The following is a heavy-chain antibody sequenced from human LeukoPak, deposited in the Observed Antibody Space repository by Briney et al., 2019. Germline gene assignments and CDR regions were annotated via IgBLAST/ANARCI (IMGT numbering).Heavy chain of an antibody. V-gene: IGHV1-2*02. CDR2: INPNSGGT. D-gene: IGHD6-13*01. J-gene: IGHJ4*02. CDR3: ASEGRAAVTSFDY. CDR1: GYTCTGYY. Sequence: ASVKVSCKASGYTCTGYYMHWVRQPPGQGLEWMGWINPNSGGTSYAQKFQGRVTITRDTCISTAYMELSRLRSDDTAVYYCASEGRAAVTSFDYWGQGTLVTVSS.